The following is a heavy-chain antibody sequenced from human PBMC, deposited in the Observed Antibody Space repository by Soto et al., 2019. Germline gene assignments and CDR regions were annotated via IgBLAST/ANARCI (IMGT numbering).Heavy chain of an antibody. CDR3: ARGTDTAMALYYYYYGMDV. Sequence: SVKVSCKASGGTFSSYAISWVRQAPGQGLEWMGGIIPIFGTANYAQKFQVRVTITADESTSTAYMELSSLRSEDTAVYYCARGTDTAMALYYYYYGMDVWGQGTTVTVS. CDR2: IIPIFGTA. CDR1: GGTFSSYA. D-gene: IGHD5-18*01. J-gene: IGHJ6*02. V-gene: IGHV1-69*13.